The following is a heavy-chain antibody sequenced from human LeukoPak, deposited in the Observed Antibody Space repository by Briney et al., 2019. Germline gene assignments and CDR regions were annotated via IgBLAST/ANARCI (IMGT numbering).Heavy chain of an antibody. CDR2: INHSGYT. D-gene: IGHD2/OR15-2a*01. CDR3: ARNDYFGINNGMDV. J-gene: IGHJ6*02. Sequence: PSETLSLTCAVSGGSFGDFYWSWIRQPPGKGLEWIGEINHSGYTNYYPSLKSRVTISVDTSKNQFSLRLSSVTAADTAVYYCARNDYFGINNGMDVWGQGTTVTVS. CDR1: GGSFGDFY. V-gene: IGHV4-34*01.